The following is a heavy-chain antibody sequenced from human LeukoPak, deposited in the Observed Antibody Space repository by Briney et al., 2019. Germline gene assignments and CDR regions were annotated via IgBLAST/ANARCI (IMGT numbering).Heavy chain of an antibody. CDR2: IYCSGST. D-gene: IGHD5-18*01. Sequence: SSETLSLTCTVSGCSISSYYWSWTRQPPGKGLEWIGYIYCSGSTNYNPSLKSRVTISVDTSKNQFSLKLSSVTAADTAVYYCARGPEGYSYGYQFDYWGQGTLVTVSS. CDR1: GCSISSYY. V-gene: IGHV4-59*01. CDR3: ARGPEGYSYGYQFDY. J-gene: IGHJ4*02.